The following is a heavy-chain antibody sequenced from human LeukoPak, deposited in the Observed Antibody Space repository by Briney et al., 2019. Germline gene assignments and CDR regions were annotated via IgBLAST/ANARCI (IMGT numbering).Heavy chain of an antibody. V-gene: IGHV4-34*01. J-gene: IGHJ6*02. D-gene: IGHD6-19*01. Sequence: SETLSLTCAVYGGSFGGYYWSWIRQPPGKGLEWIGEINHSGSTNYNPSLKSRVTISVDTSKNQFSLKLSSVTAADTAVYYCARGRSGYSSGWPDYYYYYGMDVWGQGTTVTVSS. CDR1: GGSFGGYY. CDR3: ARGRSGYSSGWPDYYYYYGMDV. CDR2: INHSGST.